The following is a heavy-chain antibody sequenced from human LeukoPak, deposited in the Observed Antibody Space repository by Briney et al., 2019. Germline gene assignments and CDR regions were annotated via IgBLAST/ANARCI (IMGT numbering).Heavy chain of an antibody. V-gene: IGHV3-21*01. Sequence: PGGSLRLSCAASGFTFSSYSMNWVRQAPGKGLEWVSSISSSSSYIYYADSVKGRFTISRDNAKNSLYLQMNSLRAEDTAVYFCAKDARGYHLPIDHWGQGILVTVSS. CDR2: ISSSSSYI. CDR1: GFTFSSYS. CDR3: AKDARGYHLPIDH. D-gene: IGHD3-22*01. J-gene: IGHJ4*02.